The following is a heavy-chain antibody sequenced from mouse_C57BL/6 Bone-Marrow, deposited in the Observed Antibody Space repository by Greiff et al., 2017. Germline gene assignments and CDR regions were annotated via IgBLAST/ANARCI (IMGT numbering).Heavy chain of an antibody. CDR1: GYTFTSYW. V-gene: IGHV1-55*01. Sequence: QVQLQQPGAELVKPGASVKMSCKASGYTFTSYWITWVKQRPGQGLEWIGDIYPGSGSTNYNEKFKSKATLTVDTSSSTSYMQLSSLTSEDSAVYYCASDITTVVPYYFDYWGQGTTLTVSS. D-gene: IGHD1-1*01. J-gene: IGHJ2*01. CDR3: ASDITTVVPYYFDY. CDR2: IYPGSGST.